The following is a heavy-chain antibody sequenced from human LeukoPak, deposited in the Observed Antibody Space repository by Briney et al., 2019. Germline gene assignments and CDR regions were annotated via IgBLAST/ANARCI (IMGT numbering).Heavy chain of an antibody. J-gene: IGHJ4*02. D-gene: IGHD3-9*01. CDR2: IRYDGSNK. CDR3: AAESYDILTGYFNLDY. Sequence: PGGSLRLACAASGFTFSSYGMHWVRQAPGKGLEWVAFIRYDGSNKYYADSVKGRFTISRDNSKNTLYLQMNSLRAEDTAVYYCAAESYDILTGYFNLDYWGQGTLVTVSS. V-gene: IGHV3-30*02. CDR1: GFTFSSYG.